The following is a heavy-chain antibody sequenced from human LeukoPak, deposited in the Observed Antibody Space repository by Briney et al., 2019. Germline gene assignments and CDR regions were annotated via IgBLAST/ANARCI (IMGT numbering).Heavy chain of an antibody. CDR3: ARDSHGYSSSSHLGY. CDR2: VYYSGST. D-gene: IGHD6-6*01. CDR1: GGSISSGGYY. V-gene: IGHV4-31*03. Sequence: PSQTLSLTCTVSGGSISSGGYYWSWVRQHPGKCMEWIGYVYYSGSTYYNPSLKSRVTISVDPSENQFSLKLSSVTAADTAVYYCARDSHGYSSSSHLGYWGQGTLVTVSS. J-gene: IGHJ4*02.